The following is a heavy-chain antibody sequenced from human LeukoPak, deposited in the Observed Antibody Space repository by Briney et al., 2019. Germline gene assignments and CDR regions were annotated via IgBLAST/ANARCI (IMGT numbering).Heavy chain of an antibody. Sequence: PGGSLRLSCAASGFTFSDFALHWVRQAPGQGLEWVAVIAYDGNIKLYTHSVKGRFTISRDDSKNTVYLQMNSLRAEDTAVYYCARRAEIFSGYDLLDYWGQGTLVTVSS. CDR1: GFTFSDFA. CDR2: IAYDGNIK. J-gene: IGHJ4*02. D-gene: IGHD5-12*01. V-gene: IGHV3-30-3*01. CDR3: ARRAEIFSGYDLLDY.